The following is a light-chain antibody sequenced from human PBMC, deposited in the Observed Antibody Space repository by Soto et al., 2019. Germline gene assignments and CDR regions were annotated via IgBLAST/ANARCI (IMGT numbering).Light chain of an antibody. Sequence: QSVLTQPPSVSGAPGQRVTIFCTGSSSNIGAGYAVHWYQQLPGTGPKLLIYDNAIRPSGVPDRFSGSRSGTSASLAITGLQAEDEADYYCKSHDNSLSGFYVFGTGTKVTVL. V-gene: IGLV1-40*01. CDR3: KSHDNSLSGFYV. CDR2: DNA. J-gene: IGLJ1*01. CDR1: SSNIGAGYA.